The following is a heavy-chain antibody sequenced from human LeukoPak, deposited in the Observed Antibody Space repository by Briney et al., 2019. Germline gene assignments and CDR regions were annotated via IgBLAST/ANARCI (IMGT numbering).Heavy chain of an antibody. CDR3: ARVLGIAAAGYSDY. CDR2: ISSNGGST. Sequence: GSLRLSCAASGFTFSSYAMHWVRQAPGKGLEYCSAISSNGGSTYYANSVKGRFTISRDNSKNTLYPQMGSLRAEDMAVYYCARVLGIAAAGYSDYWGQGTLVTVSS. CDR1: GFTFSSYA. D-gene: IGHD6-13*01. V-gene: IGHV3-64*01. J-gene: IGHJ4*02.